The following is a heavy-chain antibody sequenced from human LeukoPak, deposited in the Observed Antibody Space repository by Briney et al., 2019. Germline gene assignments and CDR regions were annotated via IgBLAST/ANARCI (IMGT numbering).Heavy chain of an antibody. CDR3: ARTKATVDYYGSDYFDY. V-gene: IGHV4-61*02. Sequence: SETLSLTCTVSGGSISSGSYYWSWIRQPAGKGLEWIGRIYTSGSTNYNPSLKSRVTISVDTSKNQFSLKLSSVTAADTAVYYCARTKATVDYYGSDYFDYWGQGTLVTVSS. CDR2: IYTSGST. J-gene: IGHJ4*02. D-gene: IGHD3-10*01. CDR1: GGSISSGSYY.